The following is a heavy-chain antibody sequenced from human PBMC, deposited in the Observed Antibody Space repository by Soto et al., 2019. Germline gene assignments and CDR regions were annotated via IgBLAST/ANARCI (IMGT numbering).Heavy chain of an antibody. CDR1: GFTFDDYA. J-gene: IGHJ6*03. Sequence: VQLVESGGGLVQPGRSLRLCCAASGFTFDDYAIHWVRQAPGKGLEWVSGISWNRGSIGYADSVKGPFTISRDNAKNSLYMQMNSLRAEDTALYYCAKEIGQKSTTYYYMDVWGRGTTVTVSS. V-gene: IGHV3-9*01. CDR2: ISWNRGSI. CDR3: AKEIGQKSTTYYYMDV. D-gene: IGHD1-1*01.